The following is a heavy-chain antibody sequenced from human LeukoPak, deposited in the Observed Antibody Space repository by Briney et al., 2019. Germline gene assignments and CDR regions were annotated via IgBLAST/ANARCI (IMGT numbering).Heavy chain of an antibody. D-gene: IGHD3-22*01. CDR3: ARLYYYDSSGYSG. Sequence: SVKVSCKVSGYTLTELSMHWVRQAPGQGLEWMGGIIPIFGTANYAQKFQGRVTITADESTSTAYMELSSLRSEDTAVYYCARLYYYDSSGYSGWGQGTLVTVSS. V-gene: IGHV1-69*13. CDR1: GYTLTELS. CDR2: IIPIFGTA. J-gene: IGHJ4*02.